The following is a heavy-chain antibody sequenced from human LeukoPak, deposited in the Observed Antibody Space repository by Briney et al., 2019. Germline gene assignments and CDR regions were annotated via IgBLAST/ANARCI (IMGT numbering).Heavy chain of an antibody. CDR1: GGSFSGYY. Sequence: SETLSLTCAVYGGSFSGYYWSWIRQPPGKGLEWIGEINHSGSTNYNPSLKSRVTISVDTSKNQFSLKLSSVTAADTAVYYCARGVSDIVVVPAEYFDLWGRGTLVTVSS. V-gene: IGHV4-34*01. J-gene: IGHJ2*01. D-gene: IGHD2-2*01. CDR3: ARGVSDIVVVPAEYFDL. CDR2: INHSGST.